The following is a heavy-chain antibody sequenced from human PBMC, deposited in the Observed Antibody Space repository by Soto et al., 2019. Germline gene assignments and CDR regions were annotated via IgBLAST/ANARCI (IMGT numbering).Heavy chain of an antibody. Sequence: QVQLVQSGAEVKKPGSSVKVSCKASGGTFSSYAISWVRQAPGQGLEWMGGIIPIFGTANYAQKFQGRVTITADESTSTAYKELSSLRSEDTAVYYCARDHRHYYGSGSPLYYFDYWGQGTLVTVSS. V-gene: IGHV1-69*01. J-gene: IGHJ4*02. CDR3: ARDHRHYYGSGSPLYYFDY. CDR2: IIPIFGTA. CDR1: GGTFSSYA. D-gene: IGHD3-10*01.